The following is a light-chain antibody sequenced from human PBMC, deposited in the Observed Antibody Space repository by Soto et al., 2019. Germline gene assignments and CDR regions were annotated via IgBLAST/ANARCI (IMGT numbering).Light chain of an antibody. V-gene: IGLV2-14*01. J-gene: IGLJ1*01. CDR1: SSDVGRYNY. CDR2: EVT. CDR3: GSYTSTYVRI. Sequence: QSVLTQPASVSGSPGQSITISCTGTSSDVGRYNYVSWYQQYPGRAPKLIIYEVTNRPSGVSDRFSGSESGNVASLTISGLQAADEADYYCGSYTSTYVRIFGTGTKVTVL.